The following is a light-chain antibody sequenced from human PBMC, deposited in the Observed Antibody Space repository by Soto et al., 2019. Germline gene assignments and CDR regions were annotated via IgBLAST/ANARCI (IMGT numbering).Light chain of an antibody. CDR1: QSVSSNL. CDR3: RQYGTSLGFP. CDR2: GAS. J-gene: IGKJ5*01. V-gene: IGKV3-20*01. Sequence: EIVLTQSPATLSLSPGERATLSCRASQSVSSNLLAWYQEKPGQAPRLLIFGASRRATGIPDRFSGSGSGTDFTLTITRLEPEDFAVYYCRQYGTSLGFPVGGGTRLEIK.